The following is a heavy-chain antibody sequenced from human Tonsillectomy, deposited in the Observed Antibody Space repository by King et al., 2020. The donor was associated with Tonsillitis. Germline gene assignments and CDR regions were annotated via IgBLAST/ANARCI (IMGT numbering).Heavy chain of an antibody. D-gene: IGHD2-21*02. J-gene: IGHJ4*02. CDR3: ASTKHIVVVTAIPLFDY. CDR2: IYYSGST. V-gene: IGHV4-30-4*01. CDR1: GGSISSGDYY. Sequence: VQLQESGPGLVKPSQTLSLTCTVSGGSISSGDYYWSWIRQPPRKGLEWIGYIYYSGSTYYNPSPQSRVTISVDTSKNQLSLKLRSVTAADTAVYYCASTKHIVVVTAIPLFDYWGQGTLVTVSS.